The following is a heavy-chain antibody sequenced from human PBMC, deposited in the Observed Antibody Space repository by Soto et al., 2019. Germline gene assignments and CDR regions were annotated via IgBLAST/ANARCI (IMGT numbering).Heavy chain of an antibody. CDR2: IDTSGST. CDR1: GGSISNYY. D-gene: IGHD3-3*01. V-gene: IGHV4-4*07. J-gene: IGHJ4*02. Sequence: ETLSLTCTVSGGSISNYYCNWIRQPAGKGLEWIGRIDTSGSTNYNPSLKSRVTMSVDTSKQEFSLKLSSVTAADTALYYCARGGQDFWSGPFDYWGRGALVTVSS. CDR3: ARGGQDFWSGPFDY.